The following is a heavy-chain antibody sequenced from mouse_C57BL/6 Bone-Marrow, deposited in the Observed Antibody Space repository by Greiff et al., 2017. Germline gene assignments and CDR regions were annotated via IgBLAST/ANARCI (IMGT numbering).Heavy chain of an antibody. V-gene: IGHV1-81*01. CDR3: ARSYYGHYYAMDY. CDR1: GYTFTSYG. CDR2: IYPRSGNT. D-gene: IGHD2-10*01. Sequence: VQLQQSGAELARPGASVKLSCKASGYTFTSYGISWVKQRTGQGLEWIGEIYPRSGNTYYNEKLKGKATLTADKSSSTAYMELRSLTSEDSAVYFCARSYYGHYYAMDYWGQGTSVTVSS. J-gene: IGHJ4*01.